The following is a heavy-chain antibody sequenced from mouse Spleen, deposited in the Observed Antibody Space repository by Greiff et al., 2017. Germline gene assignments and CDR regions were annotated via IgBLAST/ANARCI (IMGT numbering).Heavy chain of an antibody. J-gene: IGHJ3*01. D-gene: IGHD4-1*01. Sequence: EVMLVESGAELVKPGASVKLSCTASGFNIKDYYMHWVKQRTEQGLEWIGRIDPEDGETKYAPKFQGKATITADTSSNTAYLQLSSLTSEDTAVYYCAPELGQAWFAYWGQGTLVTVSA. V-gene: IGHV14-2*01. CDR1: GFNIKDYY. CDR3: APELGQAWFAY. CDR2: IDPEDGET.